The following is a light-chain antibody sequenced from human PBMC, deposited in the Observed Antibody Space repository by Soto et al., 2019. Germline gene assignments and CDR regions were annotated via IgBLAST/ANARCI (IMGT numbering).Light chain of an antibody. Sequence: QSVLTQPPSASGSPGQSVAISCTGTSSDVGGYNYVSWYQQHPGKAPKLMIYEVNKRPSGVPDRFSGSKSGNTAPLTVSGLQGEDEADYYCSSYAGSSNVFGTGTKVTVL. V-gene: IGLV2-8*01. CDR2: EVN. J-gene: IGLJ1*01. CDR3: SSYAGSSNV. CDR1: SSDVGGYNY.